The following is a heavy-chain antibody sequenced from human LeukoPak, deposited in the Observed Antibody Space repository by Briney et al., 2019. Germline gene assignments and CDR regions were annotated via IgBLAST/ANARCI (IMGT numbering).Heavy chain of an antibody. CDR3: ARKGSGTYAFDC. D-gene: IGHD1-26*01. J-gene: IGHJ4*02. CDR1: GGSISSYY. Sequence: ASETLSLTCTVSGGSISSYYWSWIRQPAGKGLEWIGRIYSSGSTNYNPSLKSRVTMSVDTSKNQFALKLSSVTAVDTAVYYCARKGSGTYAFDCWGQGTLVTVSS. CDR2: IYSSGST. V-gene: IGHV4-4*07.